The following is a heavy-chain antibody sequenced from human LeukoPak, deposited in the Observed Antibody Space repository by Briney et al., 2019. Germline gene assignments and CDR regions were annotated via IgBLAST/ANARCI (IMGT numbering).Heavy chain of an antibody. CDR1: GYTFTSYD. Sequence: ASVKVSCKASGYTFTSYDINRVRQATGQGLEWMGWMNPNSGNTGYAQKFQGRVTITRNTSISTAYMELSSLRSEDTAVYYCAASLYCSGGSCLDAFDIWGQGTMVTVSS. CDR3: AASLYCSGGSCLDAFDI. D-gene: IGHD2-15*01. J-gene: IGHJ3*02. CDR2: MNPNSGNT. V-gene: IGHV1-8*01.